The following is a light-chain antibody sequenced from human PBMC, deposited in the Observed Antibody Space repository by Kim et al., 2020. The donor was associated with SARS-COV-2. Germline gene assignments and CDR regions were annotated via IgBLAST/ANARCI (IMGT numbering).Light chain of an antibody. J-gene: IGKJ2*01. V-gene: IGKV3-20*01. Sequence: VVLTQSPDTLSLSPGERAILSCRPSESVSSSQVAWYQQKPGQAPRLVLYGTSNRATGIPDRFSGAGSATDFTLTISRLEPEDFAVYFCQHYGAPPYIFGQGTNLEI. CDR1: ESVSSSQ. CDR3: QHYGAPPYI. CDR2: GTS.